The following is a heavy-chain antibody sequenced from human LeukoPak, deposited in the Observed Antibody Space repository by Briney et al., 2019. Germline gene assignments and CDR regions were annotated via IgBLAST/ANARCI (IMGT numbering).Heavy chain of an antibody. V-gene: IGHV3-NL1*01. D-gene: IGHD4-23*01. CDR1: EFTFSRYA. J-gene: IGHJ4*02. CDR3: VKGGGNSRSYYVDY. Sequence: HPGGSLRLSCSASEFTFSRYAMHWVRQAPGKGLEYVSGISSNEDSVKGRFTISRDNSKNTLYLQMSSLRAEDTAVFYCVKGGGNSRSYYVDYWGQGTLVTVSS. CDR2: ISSNE.